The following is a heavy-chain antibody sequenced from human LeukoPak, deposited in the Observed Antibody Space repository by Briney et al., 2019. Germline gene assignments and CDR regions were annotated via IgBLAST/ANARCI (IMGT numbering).Heavy chain of an antibody. CDR1: GYSISSGYY. Sequence: PSETLSLTCAVSGYSISSGYYWGWIRQPPGKGLVWIGSIYHSGSTYYNPSLKSRVTISVDTSKNQFSLKLSSVTAADTAVYYCARLSFLGVAHPSYWGQGTLVTVSS. D-gene: IGHD3-3*01. CDR3: ARLSFLGVAHPSY. CDR2: IYHSGST. J-gene: IGHJ4*02. V-gene: IGHV4-38-2*01.